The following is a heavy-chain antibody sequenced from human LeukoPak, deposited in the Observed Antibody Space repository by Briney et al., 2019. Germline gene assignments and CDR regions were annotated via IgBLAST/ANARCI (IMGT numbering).Heavy chain of an antibody. J-gene: IGHJ4*02. CDR3: ARGVVPAAPLDY. CDR2: IIPIFGTA. Sequence: SVKVSCKASGGTFSSYAISWVRQAPGQGLEWMGGIIPIFGTANYAQKFQGRVTITADESTSTAYMELSSLRSEDTAVYYCARGVVPAAPLDYWGQGTLVTVSS. CDR1: GGTFSSYA. D-gene: IGHD2-2*01. V-gene: IGHV1-69*01.